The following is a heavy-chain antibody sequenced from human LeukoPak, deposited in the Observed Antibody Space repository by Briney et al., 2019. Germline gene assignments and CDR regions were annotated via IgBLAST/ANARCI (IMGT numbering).Heavy chain of an antibody. D-gene: IGHD4-17*01. CDR3: AKARDDYGDYWDAFDI. CDR1: GFTFSSYN. CDR2: ISWNSGSI. J-gene: IGHJ3*02. V-gene: IGHV3-9*01. Sequence: PGGSLRLSCAASGFTFSSYNMSWVRQSPGKGLQWVSGISWNSGSIGYADSVKGRFTISRDNAKNSLYLQMNSLRAEDTALYYCAKARDDYGDYWDAFDIWGQGTMVTVSS.